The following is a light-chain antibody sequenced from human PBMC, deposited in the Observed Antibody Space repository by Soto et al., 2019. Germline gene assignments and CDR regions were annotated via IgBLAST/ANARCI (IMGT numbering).Light chain of an antibody. CDR2: AAS. J-gene: IGKJ4*01. CDR1: QSSTSY. V-gene: IGKV1-39*01. CDR3: QQCYSTPLT. Sequence: DIQMTQSPSSLSAFVSNRVTITCRESQSSTSYLTWYQQKPGKAPKLLIYAASSLQTGIPDRFRGSGSGTDFTLTISSLQPEDFATYYCQQCYSTPLTFGGGTKVDTK.